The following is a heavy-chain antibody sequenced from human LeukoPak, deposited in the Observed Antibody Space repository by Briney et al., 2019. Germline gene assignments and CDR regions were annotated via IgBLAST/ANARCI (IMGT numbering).Heavy chain of an antibody. CDR3: ARDPMLGIAEFXY. Sequence: ASVKVSCKASGYTFTGYYMHWVRQAPGQGLEWMGWINPNSGGTNYAQKFQGRVTMTRDTSISTAYMELSRLRSDDTAVYYCARDPMLGIAEFXYWGQGTLVTVSS. J-gene: IGHJ4*02. CDR1: GYTFTGYY. V-gene: IGHV1-2*02. CDR2: INPNSGGT. D-gene: IGHD6-13*01.